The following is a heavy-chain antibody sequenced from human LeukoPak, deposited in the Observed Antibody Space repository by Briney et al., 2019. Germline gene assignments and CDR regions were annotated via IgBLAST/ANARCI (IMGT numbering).Heavy chain of an antibody. CDR1: GYTFTDYY. D-gene: IGHD1-26*01. CDR2: INPNSGGT. CDR3: ARSPVGRSITWPYHYYYHMDV. Sequence: GASVKASCKPSGYTFTDYYIHWVRQAPGQGLEWMGWINPNSGGTTYAQKFQGRVTVTRDTSISTAYLNLNRLTSDDTAVYYCARSPVGRSITWPYHYYYHMDVWGKGTTVTISS. V-gene: IGHV1-2*02. J-gene: IGHJ6*03.